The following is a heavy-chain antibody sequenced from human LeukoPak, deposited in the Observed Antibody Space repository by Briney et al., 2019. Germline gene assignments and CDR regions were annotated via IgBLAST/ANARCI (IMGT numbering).Heavy chain of an antibody. CDR2: ISDSGGST. Sequence: GGSLRLSCAVSGIALSNYGMSWVRQAPGKGLEWVAGISDSGGSTNYADSVKGRFTISRDNPKNTLYLQMNSLRAEDTAVYFCAKRGIVIRAVIIVGFHKEAYYFDYWGQGALVTVSS. V-gene: IGHV3-23*01. J-gene: IGHJ4*02. CDR1: GIALSNYG. CDR3: AKRGIVIRAVIIVGFHKEAYYFDY. D-gene: IGHD3-10*01.